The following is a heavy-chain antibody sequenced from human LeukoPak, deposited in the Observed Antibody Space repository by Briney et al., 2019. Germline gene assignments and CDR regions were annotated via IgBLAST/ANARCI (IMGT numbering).Heavy chain of an antibody. V-gene: IGHV3-30*18. CDR2: ISYEGSAK. Sequence: GGSLRLXCAASGFTFRNHGMHWVRQAPGKGLEWLAVISYEGSAKNYADSVKGRFTISRDNSKNTLYLQMNSLRAEDTAVYYCAKESTVRAAREIDYWGQGTLVIVSS. D-gene: IGHD2-15*01. J-gene: IGHJ4*02. CDR3: AKESTVRAAREIDY. CDR1: GFTFRNHG.